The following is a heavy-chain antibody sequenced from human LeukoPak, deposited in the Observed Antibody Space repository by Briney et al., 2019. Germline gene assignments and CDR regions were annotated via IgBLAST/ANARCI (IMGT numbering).Heavy chain of an antibody. J-gene: IGHJ6*02. D-gene: IGHD6-19*01. Sequence: ASVKVSCKASGYTFTSYAMNWVRQAPGQGLEWMGWINTNTGNPTYAQGFTGRFVFSLDTSVSTAYLQISSLKAEDTAVYYCARDLRGIAVAVHSYYYGMDVWGQGTTVTVSS. CDR1: GYTFTSYA. CDR2: INTNTGNP. CDR3: ARDLRGIAVAVHSYYYGMDV. V-gene: IGHV7-4-1*02.